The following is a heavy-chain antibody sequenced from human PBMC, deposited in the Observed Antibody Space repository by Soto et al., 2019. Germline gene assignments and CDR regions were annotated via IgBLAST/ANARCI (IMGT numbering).Heavy chain of an antibody. D-gene: IGHD3-10*01. CDR2: INHSGLT. J-gene: IGHJ6*02. CDR1: GGSITSHY. CDR3: ARQGFGQLHGLVDV. Sequence: QVQLQESGPGLVKPSETLSLTCSVSGGSITSHYCSWFRQPPGKGLEWIGYINHSGLTSYNPSLQSRVTMSVETAQNQFSLKVIAVTAADPALYHCARQGFGQLHGLVDVCGPGTTVTVSS. V-gene: IGHV4-59*08.